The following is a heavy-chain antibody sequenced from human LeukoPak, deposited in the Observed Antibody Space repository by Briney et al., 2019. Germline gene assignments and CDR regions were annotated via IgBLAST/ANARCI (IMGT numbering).Heavy chain of an antibody. Sequence: ASVKVSCKSSGYSFTSCYMQWVRQAPAQGLEWMGWIHPKSGGTNYAQRFQDRVTMTRDTSINTAYMELSRLTSDDTAVYYCARDYCFGSGTYLDAFDIWGQGTMVTVSS. CDR3: ARDYCFGSGTYLDAFDI. J-gene: IGHJ3*02. D-gene: IGHD3-10*01. CDR1: GYSFTSCY. CDR2: IHPKSGGT. V-gene: IGHV1-2*02.